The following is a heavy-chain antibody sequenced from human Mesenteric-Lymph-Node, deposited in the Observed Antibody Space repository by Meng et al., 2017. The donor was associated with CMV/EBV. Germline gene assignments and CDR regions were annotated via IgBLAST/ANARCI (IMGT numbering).Heavy chain of an antibody. D-gene: IGHD3-10*01. V-gene: IGHV4-39*01. CDR2: FYYSGST. J-gene: IGHJ5*02. Sequence: QLQLQESGPGLVKPSETRSITGSVSCGTIRSSGYYWGWIRQPPGKGLEWIGGFYYSGSTYYHPSHKSRVTISVDTSKNQFSLKLSSVTAADTAVYYCARPHYYGSGSSPLVDPGRQGPLVTVSS. CDR3: ARPHYYGSGSSPLVDP. CDR1: CGTIRSSGYY.